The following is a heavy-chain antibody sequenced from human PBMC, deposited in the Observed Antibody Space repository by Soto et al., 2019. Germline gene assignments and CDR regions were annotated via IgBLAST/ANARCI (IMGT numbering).Heavy chain of an antibody. CDR3: AKAQSLRGYSYGWLDY. V-gene: IGHV3-30*18. Sequence: PGGSLRLSCAASGFTFSSYGMHWVRQAPGKGLEWVAVISYDGSNKYYADSVKGRFTISRDNSKNTLYLQMNSLRAEDTAVYYCAKAQSLRGYSYGWLDYWGQGTLVTVSS. J-gene: IGHJ4*02. CDR1: GFTFSSYG. CDR2: ISYDGSNK. D-gene: IGHD5-18*01.